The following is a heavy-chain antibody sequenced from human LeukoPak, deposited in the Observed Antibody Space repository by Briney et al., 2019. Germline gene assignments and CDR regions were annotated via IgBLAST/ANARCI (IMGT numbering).Heavy chain of an antibody. D-gene: IGHD3-10*01. CDR1: GYTFTSYY. V-gene: IGHV1-46*01. CDR2: INPSGGST. Sequence: ASVKVSCKASGYTFTSYYMHWVRQAPGQGLEWMGIINPSGGSTSYAQKFQGRVTMARDTSTSTVYMELSSLRSEDTAVYYCARSDNMERTRTLWFGESFNWFDPWGQGTLVTVSS. J-gene: IGHJ5*02. CDR3: ARSDNMERTRTLWFGESFNWFDP.